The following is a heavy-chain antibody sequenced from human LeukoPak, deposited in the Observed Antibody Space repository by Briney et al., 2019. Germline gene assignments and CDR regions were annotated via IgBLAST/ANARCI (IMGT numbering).Heavy chain of an antibody. CDR1: GGSISTYY. V-gene: IGHV4-59*01. CDR2: ISYSGST. Sequence: SETLSLTCTVSGGSISTYYWSWIRQPPGKGLEWIGYISYSGSTNYNPSLKRRVTISVDTSKNQFSLKLSSVTAADTAVYYCARDSSGLNWFDPWGQGTLVTVSS. J-gene: IGHJ5*02. D-gene: IGHD6-19*01. CDR3: ARDSSGLNWFDP.